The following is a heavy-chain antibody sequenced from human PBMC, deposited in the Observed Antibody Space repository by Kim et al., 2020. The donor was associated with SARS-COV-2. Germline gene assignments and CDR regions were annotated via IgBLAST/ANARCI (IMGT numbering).Heavy chain of an antibody. CDR1: GYTFANYW. CDR3: VRRDGVSTSHAWFDP. V-gene: IGHV5-51*01. D-gene: IGHD4-17*01. Sequence: GESLKISCKGSGYTFANYWIGWVRQMPGQGLEWMGLIYPGDSDSSYNPSFQGQVTISADKSSNTAYLQWSSLKASDTAIYYCVRRDGVSTSHAWFDPWGQGTLVTVSS. J-gene: IGHJ5*02. CDR2: IYPGDSDS.